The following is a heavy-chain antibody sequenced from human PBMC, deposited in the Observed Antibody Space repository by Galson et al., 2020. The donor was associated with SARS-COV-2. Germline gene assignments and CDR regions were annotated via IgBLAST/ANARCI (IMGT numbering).Heavy chain of an antibody. CDR1: GFTFSSYA. Sequence: GESLKISCAASGFTFSSYAMHWVRQAPGKGLEWVAVISYDGSNKYYADSVKGRFTISRDNSKNTLYLQMNSLRAEETAVYYCSSNRRDGYNWGGVSFDYWGQGTLVTVSS. CDR3: SSNRRDGYNWGGVSFDY. D-gene: IGHD5-12*01. J-gene: IGHJ4*02. CDR2: ISYDGSNK. V-gene: IGHV3-30*01.